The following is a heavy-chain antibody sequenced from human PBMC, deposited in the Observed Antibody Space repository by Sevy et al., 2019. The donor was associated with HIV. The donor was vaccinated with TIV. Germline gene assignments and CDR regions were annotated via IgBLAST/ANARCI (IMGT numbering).Heavy chain of an antibody. CDR1: GGSISSYY. Sequence: SETLSLTCTVSGGSISSYYWSWIRQPPGKGLEWIGYIYYSGSTNYNPSLKSRVTISVDTSKNQFSLKLSSVTAADTAVYYCARDRTTSEGGYYYGMDVWGQGTTVTVSS. CDR3: ARDRTTSEGGYYYGMDV. V-gene: IGHV4-59*01. J-gene: IGHJ6*02. CDR2: IYYSGST. D-gene: IGHD4-4*01.